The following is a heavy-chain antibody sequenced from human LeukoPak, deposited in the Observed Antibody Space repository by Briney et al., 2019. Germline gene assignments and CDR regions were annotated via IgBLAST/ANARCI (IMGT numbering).Heavy chain of an antibody. CDR3: ARKGSWNDFNRFDP. CDR2: INPNSGGT. D-gene: IGHD1-1*01. CDR1: GYTFTDYY. J-gene: IGHJ5*02. Sequence: ASVKVSCTASGYTFTDYYMHWVRQAPGQGLEWMGWINPNSGGTKYAQKFQGRVTMTRDTSISTAYMELSRLRCDGMSEYSCARKGSWNDFNRFDPWGQGTLVTVSS. V-gene: IGHV1-2*02.